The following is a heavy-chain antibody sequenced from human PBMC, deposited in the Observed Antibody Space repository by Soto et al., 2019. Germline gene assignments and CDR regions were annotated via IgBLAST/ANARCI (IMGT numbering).Heavy chain of an antibody. CDR2: LSGSGGST. J-gene: IGHJ5*02. CDR3: ALQQAVAGTTNWFDP. CDR1: GFTFITYA. V-gene: IGHV3-23*01. Sequence: SGFTFITYAMIWVRPAPGKGLEWVSGLSGSGGSTYYADSVKGRFTISRDNSKNTLYLQMNSLRAEDTAVYYCALQQAVAGTTNWFDPWGQGTLVTVSS. D-gene: IGHD6-19*01.